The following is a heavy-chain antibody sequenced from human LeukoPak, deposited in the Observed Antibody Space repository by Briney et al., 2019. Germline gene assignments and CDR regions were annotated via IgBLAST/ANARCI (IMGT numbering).Heavy chain of an antibody. CDR2: IYYSGST. D-gene: IGHD3-3*01. CDR1: GGSISSYY. V-gene: IGHV4-59*01. CDR3: ARDVRFLETGWFDP. Sequence: PSETLSLTCTVSGGSISSYYWSWIRQPPGKGLEWIGYIYYSGSTNYNPSLKSRVTISVDTSKNQFSLKLSSVTAADTAVYYCARDVRFLETGWFDPWGQGTLVTVSS. J-gene: IGHJ5*02.